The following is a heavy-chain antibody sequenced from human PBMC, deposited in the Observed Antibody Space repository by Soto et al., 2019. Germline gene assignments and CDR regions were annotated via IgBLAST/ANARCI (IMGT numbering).Heavy chain of an antibody. CDR2: IYYSGST. V-gene: IGHV4-39*01. CDR3: ARQVPAAIRLGWFDP. J-gene: IGHJ5*02. D-gene: IGHD2-2*02. Sequence: KTSETLSLTCTVSGGSISRSTYYWGWIRQPPGKGLEWIGSIYYSGSTYYRPSLKSRVTISVDTSKNQFSLKLSSVTAADTAVYYCARQVPAAIRLGWFDPWGQGTLVNVSS. CDR1: GGSISRSTYY.